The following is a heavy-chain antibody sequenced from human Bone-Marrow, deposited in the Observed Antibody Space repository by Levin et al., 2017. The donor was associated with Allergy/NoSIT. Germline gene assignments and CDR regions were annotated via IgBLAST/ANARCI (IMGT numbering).Heavy chain of an antibody. V-gene: IGHV3-53*01. Sequence: SCAASGFTVSSNYMSWVRQAPGKGLEWVSVIYSGGSTYYADSVKGRFTISRDNSKNTLYLQMNSLRAEDTAVYYCARVQVGATYYDILTGYYGVRGDAFDIWGQGTMVTVSS. D-gene: IGHD3-9*01. CDR3: ARVQVGATYYDILTGYYGVRGDAFDI. CDR1: GFTVSSNY. CDR2: IYSGGST. J-gene: IGHJ3*02.